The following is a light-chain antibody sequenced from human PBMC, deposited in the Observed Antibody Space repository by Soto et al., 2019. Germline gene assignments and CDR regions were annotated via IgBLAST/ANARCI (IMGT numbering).Light chain of an antibody. V-gene: IGLV2-8*01. Sequence: QSALTQPPSASGSAGQSVSISCTGTSSDVGAYNYVSWYQQHPGKAPKLMIYEVTKRPSGVPARFSGSKSGNTASLTVSGLQAEDEADYYCSSYAGSSTHVFGTGTKLTVL. CDR3: SSYAGSSTHV. CDR2: EVT. J-gene: IGLJ1*01. CDR1: SSDVGAYNY.